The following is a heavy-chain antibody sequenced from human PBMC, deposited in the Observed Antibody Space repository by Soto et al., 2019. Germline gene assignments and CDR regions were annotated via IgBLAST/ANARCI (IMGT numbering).Heavy chain of an antibody. J-gene: IGHJ4*02. D-gene: IGHD2-8*02. CDR2: IYHSGST. V-gene: IGHV4-30-2*01. Sequence: TLPHTCAVSGGSISSGGYCWSWIRQPPGKGLEWIGYIYHSGSTNYNPSLKSRVTISVDTSKNQFSLKLTSVTAADTAVYYCARDKITGLFDYWGQGTLVTVSS. CDR1: GGSISSGGYC. CDR3: ARDKITGLFDY.